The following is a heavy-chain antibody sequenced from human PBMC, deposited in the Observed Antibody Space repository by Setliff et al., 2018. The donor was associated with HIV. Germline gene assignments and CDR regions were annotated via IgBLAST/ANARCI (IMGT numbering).Heavy chain of an antibody. V-gene: IGHV1-69-2*01. CDR3: ATDACTIDACYSSGGP. CDR2: VDPEDGET. Sequence: ASVKVSCKASGYTFIDYNIHWVQQAPGKGLEWMGRVDPEDGETIYAEKFRGRVTITADTSTDTAYLKLSNLRSEDTAVYYCATDACTIDACYSSGGPWGQGTLVTVSS. CDR1: GYTFIDYN. J-gene: IGHJ5*02. D-gene: IGHD2-15*01.